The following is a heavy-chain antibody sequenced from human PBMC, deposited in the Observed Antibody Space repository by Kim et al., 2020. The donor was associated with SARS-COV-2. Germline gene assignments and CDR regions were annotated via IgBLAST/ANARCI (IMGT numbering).Heavy chain of an antibody. J-gene: IGHJ5*02. CDR2: IIPIFGTA. V-gene: IGHV1-69*13. Sequence: SVKVSCKASGGTFSSYAISWVRQAPGQGLEWMGGIIPIFGTANYAQQFQGRVTITADESTSTAYMELSSLRSEYTAVYYCARAGYYGSGSYYMGNWFDPWGQGTLVTVSS. D-gene: IGHD3-10*01. CDR1: GGTFSSYA. CDR3: ARAGYYGSGSYYMGNWFDP.